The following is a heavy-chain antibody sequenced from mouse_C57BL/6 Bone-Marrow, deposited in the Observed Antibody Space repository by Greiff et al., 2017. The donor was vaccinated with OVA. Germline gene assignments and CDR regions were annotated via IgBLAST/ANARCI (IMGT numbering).Heavy chain of an antibody. V-gene: IGHV5-12*01. CDR2: ISNGGGST. J-gene: IGHJ4*01. Sequence: EVQRVESGGGLVQPGGSLTLSCAASGFTFSDYYMYWVRPTPEKRLEWVAYISNGGGSTYYPDTVKGRFTISRDNAKNTLYLQMSRLKSEDTAMYYCARHGGNYAMDYWGQGTSVTVSS. CDR1: GFTFSDYY. CDR3: ARHGGNYAMDY.